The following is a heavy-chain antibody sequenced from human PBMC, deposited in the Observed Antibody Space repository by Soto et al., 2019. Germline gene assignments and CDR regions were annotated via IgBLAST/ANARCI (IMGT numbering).Heavy chain of an antibody. CDR2: ISGSGGST. D-gene: IGHD6-19*01. J-gene: IGHJ4*02. CDR3: AKDPSEQYSSGWYY. Sequence: LRLSCAASGFTFSSYAMSWVRQAPGKGLEWVSAISGSGGSTYYADSVKGRFTISRDNSKNTLYLQMNSLRAEDTAVYYCAKDPSEQYSSGWYYWGQGTLVTVSS. CDR1: GFTFSSYA. V-gene: IGHV3-23*01.